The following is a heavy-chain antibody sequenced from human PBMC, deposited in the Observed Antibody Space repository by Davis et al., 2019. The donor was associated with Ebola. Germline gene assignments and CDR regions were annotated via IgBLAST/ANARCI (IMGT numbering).Heavy chain of an antibody. D-gene: IGHD6-6*01. CDR2: IWYDGSNK. J-gene: IGHJ4*02. V-gene: IGHV3-33*01. Sequence: AGSLRLSCAASGFTFSSYGMHWVRQAPGKGLEWVAVIWYDGSNKYYADSVKGRFTISRDNSKNTLYLQMNSLRAEDTAVYYCARVRGWSSSTTGFDYWGQGTLVTVSS. CDR3: ARVRGWSSSTTGFDY. CDR1: GFTFSSYG.